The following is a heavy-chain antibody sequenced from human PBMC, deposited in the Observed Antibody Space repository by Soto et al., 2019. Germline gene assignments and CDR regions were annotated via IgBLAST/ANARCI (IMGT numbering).Heavy chain of an antibody. Sequence: PGGSLRLSCAASGFTFSSYSMNWVRQAPGKGLEWVSSISSSSSYIYYADSVKGRFAISRDKAKNSLYLQMNSLRAEDTAVYYCARDPGMVAAAGPGDYWGQGTLVTVSS. CDR2: ISSSSSYI. CDR1: GFTFSSYS. V-gene: IGHV3-21*01. J-gene: IGHJ4*02. D-gene: IGHD6-13*01. CDR3: ARDPGMVAAAGPGDY.